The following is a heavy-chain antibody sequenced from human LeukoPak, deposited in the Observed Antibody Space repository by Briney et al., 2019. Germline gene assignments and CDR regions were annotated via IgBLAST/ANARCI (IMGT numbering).Heavy chain of an antibody. CDR1: GFTFSSYG. V-gene: IGHV3-30*19. Sequence: PGRSLRLSCAASGFTFSSYGMHWVRQAPGKGLEWVAVISYDGSNKYYADSVKGRFTISRDNSKNTLYLQMNSLRAEDTAVYYCARDEIVVVITFSAFDIWGQGTMVTVSA. D-gene: IGHD3-22*01. CDR3: ARDEIVVVITFSAFDI. CDR2: ISYDGSNK. J-gene: IGHJ3*02.